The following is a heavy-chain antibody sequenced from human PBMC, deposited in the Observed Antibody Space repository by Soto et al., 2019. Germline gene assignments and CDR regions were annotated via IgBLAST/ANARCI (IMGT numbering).Heavy chain of an antibody. V-gene: IGHV1-69*13. D-gene: IGHD6-19*01. CDR2: IIPIFGTA. Sequence: SVKVSCKASGGTFSSYAISWVRQAPGQGLEWMGGIIPIFGTANYAQKFQGRVTITADESTSTAYMELSSLRSEDTAVYYCARDGYSSGWSDDAFDIWGQGTMVTVSS. J-gene: IGHJ3*02. CDR1: GGTFSSYA. CDR3: ARDGYSSGWSDDAFDI.